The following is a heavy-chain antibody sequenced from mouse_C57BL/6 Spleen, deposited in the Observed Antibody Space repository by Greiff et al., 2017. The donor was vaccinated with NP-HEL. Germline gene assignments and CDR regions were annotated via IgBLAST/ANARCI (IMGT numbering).Heavy chain of an antibody. CDR1: GYSITSGYY. D-gene: IGHD3-2*02. CDR3: AIDSSGPWFAY. J-gene: IGHJ3*01. V-gene: IGHV3-6*01. CDR2: ISYDGSN. Sequence: EVKLQESGPGLVKPSQSLSLTCSVTGYSITSGYYWNWLRQFPGNKLEWMGYISYDGSNNYNPSLKNRISITRDTSKNQFFLKLNSVTTEDTATYYCAIDSSGPWFAYWGQGTLVTVSA.